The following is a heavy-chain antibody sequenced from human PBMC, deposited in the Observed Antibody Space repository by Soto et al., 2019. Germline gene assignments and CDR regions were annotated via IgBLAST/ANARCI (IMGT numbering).Heavy chain of an antibody. CDR1: GFIFSSCA. D-gene: IGHD3-10*01. Sequence: QVQLMESGGGVVQPGRSLRLSCAASGFIFSSCAMHWVRQSPGKGLEWVAVISYDGTNKYYADSVKGRFTISRDSSKNTLYLQMNTLRIEDTAVYHCAKWSGSGSFYNTPFASWGQGTLVSVSS. V-gene: IGHV3-30*18. J-gene: IGHJ4*02. CDR2: ISYDGTNK. CDR3: AKWSGSGSFYNTPFAS.